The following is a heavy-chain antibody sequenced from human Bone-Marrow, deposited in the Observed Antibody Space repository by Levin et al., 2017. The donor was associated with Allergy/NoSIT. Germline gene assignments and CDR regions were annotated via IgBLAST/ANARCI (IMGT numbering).Heavy chain of an antibody. J-gene: IGHJ4*02. CDR1: GGSINNNTYY. Sequence: SETLSLTCSVSGGSINNNTYYWGWLRQPPGTGLEWIGSIYYRGTPYYHSSLKSRVTTSVDATKHQFSLRLSSVTAADTAVYYCARVVTGASGTYFDSWGQGTLVTVSS. CDR2: IYYRGTP. CDR3: ARVVTGASGTYFDS. V-gene: IGHV4-39*07. D-gene: IGHD2-21*02.